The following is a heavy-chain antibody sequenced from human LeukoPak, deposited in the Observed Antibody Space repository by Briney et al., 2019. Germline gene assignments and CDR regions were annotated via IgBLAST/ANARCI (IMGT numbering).Heavy chain of an antibody. J-gene: IGHJ3*02. CDR2: ISAYNGNT. D-gene: IGHD3-10*01. V-gene: IGHV1-18*01. CDR1: GYTFTSYG. Sequence: ASVKVSCKASGYTFTSYGISWVRQAPGQGLEWMGWISAYNGNTNYAQKFQGRVTMTRDTSTSTVYMELSSLRPEDTAVYYCARGMRYGSGSYSPRGAFDIWGQGTMVTVSS. CDR3: ARGMRYGSGSYSPRGAFDI.